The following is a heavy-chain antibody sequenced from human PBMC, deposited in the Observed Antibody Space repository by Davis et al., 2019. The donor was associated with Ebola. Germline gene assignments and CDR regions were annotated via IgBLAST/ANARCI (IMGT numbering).Heavy chain of an antibody. D-gene: IGHD2-2*01. J-gene: IGHJ4*02. CDR2: INPKSGAT. V-gene: IGHV1-2*02. Sequence: ASVKVSCKAFGYTFIYYYINWVRQTPGQGLEWMGRINPKSGATTYAQRFQGRVTMTRDTSSGTAYMALGSLKSDDTAVYYCARGPAANAPLDYWGQGTLVTVSS. CDR1: GYTFIYYY. CDR3: ARGPAANAPLDY.